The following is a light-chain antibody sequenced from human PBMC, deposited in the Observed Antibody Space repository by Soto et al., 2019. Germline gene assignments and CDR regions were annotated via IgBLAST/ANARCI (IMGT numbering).Light chain of an antibody. V-gene: IGLV1-44*01. CDR2: SNN. Sequence: QPVLTQPPSASATPGQRVTISCSGSSSNIGSNNVEWYQHLPGTAPKLLIYSNNQGPSGVPDRFSGSKSGTSASLAISGLQSEEEADYYCASWDDSLNGLVIGGGTKLAVL. J-gene: IGLJ3*02. CDR1: SSNIGSNN. CDR3: ASWDDSLNGLV.